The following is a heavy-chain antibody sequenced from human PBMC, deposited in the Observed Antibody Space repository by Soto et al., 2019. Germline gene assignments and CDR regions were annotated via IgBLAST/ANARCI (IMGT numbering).Heavy chain of an antibody. J-gene: IGHJ4*02. CDR1: GFTFSDYD. Sequence: SLRLSCAGSGFTFSDYDMNWVRQAPGKGLEWVSSISGRSRFIYYTDSVEGRFTISRDNAKNSLSLQMNRLRAEDTAVYYCARGFLPGERAPHDYWGQGTLVTVSS. CDR3: ARGFLPGERAPHDY. CDR2: ISGRSRFI. V-gene: IGHV3-21*01.